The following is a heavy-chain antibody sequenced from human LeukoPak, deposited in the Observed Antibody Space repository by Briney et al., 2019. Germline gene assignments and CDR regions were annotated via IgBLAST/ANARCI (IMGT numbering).Heavy chain of an antibody. J-gene: IGHJ4*02. CDR3: AKDLKEDRSYYFDY. V-gene: IGHV3-23*01. Sequence: PGGSLRLSCAASEFTFSSYVMAWVRQAPGKGLEWVSTITPGGGTYYADSVKGRFTISRDNSKNTLYLQMNSLRAEDTAVYYCAKDLKEDRSYYFDYWGQGTLVTVSS. CDR1: EFTFSSYV. CDR2: ITPGGGT. D-gene: IGHD1-26*01.